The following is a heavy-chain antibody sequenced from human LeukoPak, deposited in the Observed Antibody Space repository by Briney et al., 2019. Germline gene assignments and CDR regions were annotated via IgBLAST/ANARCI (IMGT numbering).Heavy chain of an antibody. V-gene: IGHV3-48*04. CDR2: ISTGGTII. CDR1: GFTFSSHW. Sequence: GGSLRLSCADSGFTFSSHWMHWVRQAPGKGLEWVSYISTGGTIIYDADSVKGRFIISRDNAKKSLYLQMNSLRADDTAVYYCARPVEAARPNWYFDLWGRGTLVTVSS. CDR3: ARPVEAARPNWYFDL. J-gene: IGHJ2*01. D-gene: IGHD6-6*01.